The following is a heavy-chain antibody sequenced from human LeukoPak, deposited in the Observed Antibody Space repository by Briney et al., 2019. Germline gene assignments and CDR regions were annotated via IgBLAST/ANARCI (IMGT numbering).Heavy chain of an antibody. D-gene: IGHD6-6*01. CDR3: AKQPRYSSSSGVLYYFDY. CDR1: GFTFSSYG. V-gene: IGHV3-30*18. J-gene: IGHJ4*02. Sequence: GRSLRLSCAASGFTFSSYGMHWVRQAPGKGLEWVAVISYDGSNKYYADSVKGRFTISRDNSKNTLYLQMNSLRAEDTAVYYCAKQPRYSSSSGVLYYFDYWGQGTLVTVSS. CDR2: ISYDGSNK.